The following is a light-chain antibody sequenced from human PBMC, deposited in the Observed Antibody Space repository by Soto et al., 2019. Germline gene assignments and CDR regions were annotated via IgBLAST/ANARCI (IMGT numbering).Light chain of an antibody. CDR3: SSYTSSTTHYV. J-gene: IGLJ1*01. CDR2: EVT. V-gene: IGLV2-14*01. Sequence: QSALTQPASVSGSPGQSITISCTGTSSDVGGYNYVSWYQQHPGKAPKLMIYEVTNRPSGVSYRLSGSKSGNTASLTISGLQAEDEADYYCSSYTSSTTHYVFGTGTKVTVL. CDR1: SSDVGGYNY.